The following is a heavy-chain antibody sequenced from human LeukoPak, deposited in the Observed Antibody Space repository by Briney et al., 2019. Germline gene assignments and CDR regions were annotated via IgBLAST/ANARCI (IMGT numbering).Heavy chain of an antibody. J-gene: IGHJ4*02. CDR1: GFSFNSYG. CDR3: AKDPELSHYAF. Sequence: GGSLRLSCAASGFSFNSYGMSWVRQAPGKGLEWVSGISGSGGSTYYADSVKGRFTISRDNSKNTLYLQMNSLRAEDTAVYYFAKDPELSHYAFCGQGTLVTVSS. V-gene: IGHV3-23*01. CDR2: ISGSGGST. D-gene: IGHD3-16*02.